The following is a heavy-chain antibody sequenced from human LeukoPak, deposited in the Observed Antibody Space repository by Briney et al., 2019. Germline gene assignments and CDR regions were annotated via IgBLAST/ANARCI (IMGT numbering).Heavy chain of an antibody. J-gene: IGHJ4*02. CDR2: IYYSGST. CDR3: ARDPGSYYGGGIGY. V-gene: IGHV4-30-4*07. Sequence: SETLSLTCAVSGGSISSGGYSWSWIRQPPGKGLEWIGYIYYSGSTYYNPSLKSRVTISVDTSKNQFSLKLSSVTAADTAVYYCARDPGSYYGGGIGYWGQGTLVTVSS. CDR1: GGSISSGGYS. D-gene: IGHD1-26*01.